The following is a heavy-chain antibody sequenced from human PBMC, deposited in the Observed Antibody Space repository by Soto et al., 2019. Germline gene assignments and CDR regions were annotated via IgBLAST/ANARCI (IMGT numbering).Heavy chain of an antibody. Sequence: SETLSLTCAVSGGSISSGGYSWSWIRQQPGKGLEWIGYIYHSGSTYYNPSLKSRVTISVDRSKNQFSLKLSSVTAADTAVYYCASAPARYYYDSSGYYYGDYFDYWGQGTLVTSPQ. CDR2: IYHSGST. V-gene: IGHV4-30-2*01. CDR3: ASAPARYYYDSSGYYYGDYFDY. CDR1: GGSISSGGYS. D-gene: IGHD3-22*01. J-gene: IGHJ4*02.